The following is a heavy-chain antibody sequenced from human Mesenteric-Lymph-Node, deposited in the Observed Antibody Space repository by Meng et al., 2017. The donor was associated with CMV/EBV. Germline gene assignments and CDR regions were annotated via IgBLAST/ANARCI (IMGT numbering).Heavy chain of an antibody. D-gene: IGHD6-6*01. Sequence: LSLTCAASGFTFSDYYMSWIRQAPGKGLEWVSYISSSGSTIYYADSVKGRFTISRDNAKNSLYPQMNSLRAEDTAVYYCAREMWVVGAARPPFDYWGQGTLVTVSS. CDR1: GFTFSDYY. J-gene: IGHJ4*02. CDR2: ISSSGSTI. V-gene: IGHV3-11*04. CDR3: AREMWVVGAARPPFDY.